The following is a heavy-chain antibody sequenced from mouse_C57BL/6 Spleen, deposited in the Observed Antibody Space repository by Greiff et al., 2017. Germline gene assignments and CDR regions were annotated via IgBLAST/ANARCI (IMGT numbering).Heavy chain of an antibody. D-gene: IGHD2-4*01. CDR2: INPYNGGT. V-gene: IGHV1-19*01. CDR1: GYTFTDYY. Sequence: EVQLQQSGPVLVKPGASVKMSCKASGYTFTDYYMNWVKQSHGKSLEWIGVINPYNGGTSYNQKFKGKATLTVDKSSSTAYMELNSLTSEDSAVYYCAQGNYDYDGYAMDYWGQGTSVTVSS. CDR3: AQGNYDYDGYAMDY. J-gene: IGHJ4*01.